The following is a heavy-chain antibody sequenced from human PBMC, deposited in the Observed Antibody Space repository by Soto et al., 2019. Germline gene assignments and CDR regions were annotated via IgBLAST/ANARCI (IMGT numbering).Heavy chain of an antibody. CDR1: GGSFSSGGYS. Sequence: SETLSLTCAVSGGSFSSGGYSWGWIRQPPGKGLEWIGYIYHSASTYYNPSLKSRVTISVDMTKNQFSLKLSSETAADTAVYYCARVPSPWGQGTLVTVSA. CDR2: IYHSAST. V-gene: IGHV4-30-2*01. CDR3: ARVPSP. J-gene: IGHJ5*02.